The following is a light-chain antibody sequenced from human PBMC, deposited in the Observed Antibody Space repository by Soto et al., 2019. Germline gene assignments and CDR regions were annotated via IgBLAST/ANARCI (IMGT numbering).Light chain of an antibody. CDR1: QSISSW. V-gene: IGKV1-5*01. Sequence: DIQMTPSPSTLSASVVYRVTITCRASQSISSWLAWYQQKPGKAPKLLIYDASSLESGVPSRFSGSGSGTEFTLTISSLQPDDFATYYCQQYNSYSTITFGQGTQLEIK. J-gene: IGKJ5*01. CDR3: QQYNSYSTIT. CDR2: DAS.